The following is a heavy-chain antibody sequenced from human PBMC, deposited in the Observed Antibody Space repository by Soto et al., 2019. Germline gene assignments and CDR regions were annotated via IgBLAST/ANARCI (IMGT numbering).Heavy chain of an antibody. CDR1: GFTFSSYG. CDR2: ISYDGSNK. Sequence: GGSLRLSCAASGFTFSSYGMHWVRQAPGKGLEWVAVISYDGSNKYYADSVKGRFTISRDNSKNTLYLQMNSLRAEDTAVYYCAKTSSGLFDYWGQGTLVTAPQ. CDR3: AKTSSGLFDY. V-gene: IGHV3-30*18. J-gene: IGHJ4*02.